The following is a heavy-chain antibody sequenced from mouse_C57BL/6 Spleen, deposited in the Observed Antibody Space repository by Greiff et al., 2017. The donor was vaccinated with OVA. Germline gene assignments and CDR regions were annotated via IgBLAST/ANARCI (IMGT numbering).Heavy chain of an antibody. CDR2: IYPGDGDT. CDR1: GYAFSSSW. J-gene: IGHJ2*01. Sequence: QVQLQQSGPELVKPGASVKISCKASGYAFSSSWMNWVKQRPGKGLEWIGRIYPGDGDTNYNGKFKGKATLTADKSSSTAYMQLSSLTSEDSAVYFCARLKDSSGYVFFDYWGQGTTLTVSS. D-gene: IGHD3-2*02. V-gene: IGHV1-82*01. CDR3: ARLKDSSGYVFFDY.